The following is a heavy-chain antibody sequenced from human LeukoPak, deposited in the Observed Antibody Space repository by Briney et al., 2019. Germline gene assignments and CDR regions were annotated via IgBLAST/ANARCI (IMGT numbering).Heavy chain of an antibody. J-gene: IGHJ4*02. Sequence: SETLSLTCAVYGGSFSGYYWSWIRQPPGKGLEWIGEINHSGSTNYNPSLKSRVTISVDTSKNQFSLKLSSVTAADTAVYYCARSGYSSGWYDVWCTRSGVFYWGQGTLVTVSS. V-gene: IGHV4-34*01. CDR2: INHSGST. D-gene: IGHD6-19*01. CDR1: GGSFSGYY. CDR3: ARSGYSSGWYDVWCTRSGVFY.